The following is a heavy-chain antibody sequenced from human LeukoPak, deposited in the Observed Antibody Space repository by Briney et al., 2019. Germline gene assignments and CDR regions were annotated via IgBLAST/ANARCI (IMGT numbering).Heavy chain of an antibody. CDR2: ISSSSSYI. CDR3: ARPQGLYSSSWAAPYYMDV. D-gene: IGHD6-13*01. CDR1: GFTFSSYS. J-gene: IGHJ6*03. Sequence: GGSLRLSCAASGFTFSSYSMNWVRQAPGKGLEWVSSISSSSSYIYYADSVKGRFTISRDNAKNSLYLQMNSLRAEDTAVYYCARPQGLYSSSWAAPYYMDVWGKGTTVTVSS. V-gene: IGHV3-21*04.